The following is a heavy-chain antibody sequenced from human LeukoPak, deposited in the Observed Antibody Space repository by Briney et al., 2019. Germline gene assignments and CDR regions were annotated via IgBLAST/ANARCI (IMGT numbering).Heavy chain of an antibody. J-gene: IGHJ3*02. CDR3: ARDFGWAFDM. CDR2: IGSGSSTT. Sequence: GGSLRLSCAASGFSFKTYSMNWVRQAPGKGLEWVSYIGSGSSTTDYADSVKGRFTISSDNAKNSLYLQMNSLRAEDTAVYYCARDFGWAFDMWGQGTVVTVSS. D-gene: IGHD3-10*01. V-gene: IGHV3-48*01. CDR1: GFSFKTYS.